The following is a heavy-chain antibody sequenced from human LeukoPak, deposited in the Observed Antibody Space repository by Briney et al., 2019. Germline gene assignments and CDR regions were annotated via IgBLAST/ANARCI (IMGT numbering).Heavy chain of an antibody. Sequence: SGGSLRLSCAASGFTFRSYWMDWVRQAPGQGLVWVSHIKSDGSITNYADSVKGRFTISRDNAKNTLYLQMNSLRAEDTAMYYCTTLRGVLGPANYWGQGALVTVSS. CDR1: GFTFRSYW. CDR2: IKSDGSIT. V-gene: IGHV3-74*01. CDR3: TTLRGVLGPANY. J-gene: IGHJ4*02. D-gene: IGHD3-10*02.